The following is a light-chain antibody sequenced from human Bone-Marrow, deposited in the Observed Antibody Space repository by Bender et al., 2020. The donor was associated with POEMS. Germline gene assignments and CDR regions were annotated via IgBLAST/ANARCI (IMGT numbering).Light chain of an antibody. Sequence: QSVLTQPPSVSGAPGQRVSIPCTGSSSNIGAGYDVNWYQLLPGTAPKLLIYANDERPSGVPDRFSGSKSGTSASLAITGLQAEDEADYYCCSYVGSSTFFFGTGTEVSVL. CDR3: CSYVGSSTFF. CDR1: SSNIGAGYD. J-gene: IGLJ1*01. CDR2: AND. V-gene: IGLV1-40*01.